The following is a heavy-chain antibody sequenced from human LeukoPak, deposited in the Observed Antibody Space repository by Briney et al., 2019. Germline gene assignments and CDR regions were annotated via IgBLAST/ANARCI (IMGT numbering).Heavy chain of an antibody. CDR3: TNSDDYGDY. CDR1: GSIFGDYA. CDR2: IAFDDTDR. J-gene: IGHJ4*02. Sequence: GGSLRLSCAASGSIFGDYAMNWVRQAPGKGLEWVAAIAFDDTDRYYIDSVKGRFTISRDDSKNTLYLHMTSLRAEDTAVYYCTNSDDYGDYWGQGTLVTVSS. V-gene: IGHV3-30*04.